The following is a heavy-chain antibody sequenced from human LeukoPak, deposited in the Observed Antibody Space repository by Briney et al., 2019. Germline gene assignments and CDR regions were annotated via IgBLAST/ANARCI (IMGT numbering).Heavy chain of an antibody. D-gene: IGHD3-22*01. CDR3: AADYYDSSGYYDY. J-gene: IGHJ4*02. V-gene: IGHV1-58*01. Sequence: SVKVSCKASGFTFTSSALQWARQARGQPLEWIGWIVVGSGNTNYAQKFQERVTITRDMSTSTAYMELSSLRSEDTAVYYCAADYYDSSGYYDYWGQGTLVTVSS. CDR2: IVVGSGNT. CDR1: GFTFTSSA.